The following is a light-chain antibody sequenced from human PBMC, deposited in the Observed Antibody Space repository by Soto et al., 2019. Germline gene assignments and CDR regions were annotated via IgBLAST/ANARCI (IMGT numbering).Light chain of an antibody. Sequence: DIQMTQSPSSLSASVGDRVTITCRASQSISRYLNWYQQKPGKAPKLLIYAASSLQSGVPSRFRGSGSGAEFTLTISSLQPEDFATYYCQQVDTYPLTFGGGTKVDIK. CDR1: QSISRY. CDR2: AAS. CDR3: QQVDTYPLT. J-gene: IGKJ4*01. V-gene: IGKV1-39*01.